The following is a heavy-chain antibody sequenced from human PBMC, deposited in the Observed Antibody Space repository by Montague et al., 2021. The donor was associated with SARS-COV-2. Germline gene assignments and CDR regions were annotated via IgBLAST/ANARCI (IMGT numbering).Heavy chain of an antibody. CDR3: ARDHRQVWFGAPVMERYFDY. CDR2: IKQDGSEK. J-gene: IGHJ4*02. Sequence: SLRLSCAASGFTFSSYCMSWVRQAPGKGLEWVASIKQDGSEKYYVASVKGRSTISRANAKNSLFLLMNSLRAEDTAVYYCARDHRQVWFGAPVMERYFDYWGQGSLVTVSS. V-gene: IGHV3-7*01. CDR1: GFTFSSYC. D-gene: IGHD3-10*01.